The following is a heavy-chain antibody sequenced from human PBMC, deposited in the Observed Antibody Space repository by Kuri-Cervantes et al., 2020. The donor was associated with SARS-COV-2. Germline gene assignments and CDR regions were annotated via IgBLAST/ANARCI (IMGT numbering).Heavy chain of an antibody. J-gene: IGHJ4*02. CDR1: GFTFSSYA. Sequence: ETLSLTCAASGFTFSSYAMSWVRQAPGKGLEWVSAISGSGGSTYYADSVKGRFTISRDNSKNTLYLQMNNLRAEDTAVYYCAKAPRPHWDGGNSGDYWGQGTLVTVSS. D-gene: IGHD4-23*01. CDR2: ISGSGGST. CDR3: AKAPRPHWDGGNSGDY. V-gene: IGHV3-23*01.